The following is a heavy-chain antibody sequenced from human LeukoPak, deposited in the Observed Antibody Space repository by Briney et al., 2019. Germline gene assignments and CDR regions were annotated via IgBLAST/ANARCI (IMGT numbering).Heavy chain of an antibody. CDR1: GFTFSSYA. V-gene: IGHV3-30*14. J-gene: IGHJ4*02. CDR3: ARDWPVFDH. Sequence: QAGMSLRLSCAASGFTFSSYAMHWVRQAPGKGLEWVAVISYDGSNKYYADSVKGRFTISRDNSKNTLYLQMNSLRAEDTAVYDCARDWPVFDHWGQGTLVTVS. CDR2: ISYDGSNK.